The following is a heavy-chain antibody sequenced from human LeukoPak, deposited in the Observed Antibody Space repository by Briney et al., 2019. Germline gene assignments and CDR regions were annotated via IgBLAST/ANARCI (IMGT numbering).Heavy chain of an antibody. V-gene: IGHV3-11*01. CDR3: ARDPDYGDPY. J-gene: IGHJ4*02. CDR1: GFTLTDHY. CDR2: VTSTGTTR. D-gene: IGHD4-17*01. Sequence: GGSLRLFCTVSGFTLTDHYMSWFRQSPGRGLEWISWVTSTGTTRDYADSVKGRFTISRDNTKNSVYLQMTSLRADDTAVYYCARDPDYGDPYWGQGTLVTVSS.